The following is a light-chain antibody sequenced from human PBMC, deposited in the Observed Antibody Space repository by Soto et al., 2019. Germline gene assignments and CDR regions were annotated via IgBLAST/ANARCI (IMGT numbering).Light chain of an antibody. J-gene: IGKJ4*01. V-gene: IGKV3-20*01. CDR3: QQFSSYPLT. CDR1: QSVGSN. CDR2: DAS. Sequence: EIVMTQSPDTQSVSPGERATLSCRASQSVGSNLAWYQQKPGQAPRLLIYDASSRATGIPDRFSGGGSGTDFTLTISRLEPEDFAVYYCQQFSSYPLTFGGGTKVDIK.